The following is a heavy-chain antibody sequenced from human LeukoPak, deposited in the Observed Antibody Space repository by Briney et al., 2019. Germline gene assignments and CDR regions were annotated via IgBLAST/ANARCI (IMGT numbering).Heavy chain of an antibody. V-gene: IGHV4-61*01. Sequence: PSETLSLTCTVSGGSVSNDNHCWSWIRQPPGKGLEWIGYVNYSGSTKYNPSFKSRVSISADTSRSQVSLKLSSVTAADTAVYYCARDRGGFTYGEYYFDYWGQGSLVTVSS. CDR1: GGSVSNDNHC. D-gene: IGHD2-15*01. J-gene: IGHJ4*02. CDR2: VNYSGST. CDR3: ARDRGGFTYGEYYFDY.